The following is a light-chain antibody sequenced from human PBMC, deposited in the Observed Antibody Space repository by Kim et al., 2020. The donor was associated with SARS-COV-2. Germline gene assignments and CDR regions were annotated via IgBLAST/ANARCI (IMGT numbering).Light chain of an antibody. CDR2: DVN. CDR1: SSDVGAYNS. Sequence: GQSITNSFTGTSSDVGAYNSVSWYKHHPGKAPKLMIFDVNNRPSGLSNRFSGSKSGNTASLTISGLQAEDEADYYCSSYATTRSYVFGTGTKVTVL. CDR3: SSYATTRSYV. J-gene: IGLJ1*01. V-gene: IGLV2-14*03.